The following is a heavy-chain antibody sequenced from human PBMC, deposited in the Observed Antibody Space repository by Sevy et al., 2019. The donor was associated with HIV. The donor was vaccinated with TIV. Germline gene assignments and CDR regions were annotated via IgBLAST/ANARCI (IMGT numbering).Heavy chain of an antibody. D-gene: IGHD6-19*01. CDR2: IKQDGSEK. CDR1: GFTFSSYW. V-gene: IGHV3-7*01. CDR3: ARAPLRTWQWLGKGWYYFDY. J-gene: IGHJ4*02. Sequence: GGSLRLSCAASGFTFSSYWMSWVRQAPGKGLEWVANIKQDGSEKYYVDSVKGRFTISRDNAKNSLYPQMNSLRAEDTAVYYCARAPLRTWQWLGKGWYYFDYWGQGTLVTVSS.